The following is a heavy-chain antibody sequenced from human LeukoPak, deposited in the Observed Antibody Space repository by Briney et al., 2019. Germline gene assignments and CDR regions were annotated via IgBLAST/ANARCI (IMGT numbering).Heavy chain of an antibody. CDR3: ARATVYYDSSEEDY. V-gene: IGHV1-18*01. J-gene: IGHJ4*02. CDR2: ISAYNGNT. CDR1: GYTFTSYG. D-gene: IGHD3-22*01. Sequence: GAAVKVSCKASGYTFTSYGISWVRQAPGQGLEWMGWISAYNGNTNYVQKLQGRVTMTTDTTTSTAYMELRSLRSDDTAVYYCARATVYYDSSEEDYWGQGTLVTVSS.